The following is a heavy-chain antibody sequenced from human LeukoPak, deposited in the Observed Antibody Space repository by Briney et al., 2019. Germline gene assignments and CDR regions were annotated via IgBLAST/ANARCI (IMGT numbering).Heavy chain of an antibody. J-gene: IGHJ4*02. CDR3: ARATGYSSGWYEDY. CDR1: GGSFSGYY. V-gene: IGHV4-34*01. CDR2: INHSGST. Sequence: SETLSLTCAVYGGSFSGYYWSWIRQPPGKGVEWIGEINHSGSTNYNPSLKSRVTISVDTSKNQFSLKLSSVTAADTAVYYCARATGYSSGWYEDYWGQGTLVTVSS. D-gene: IGHD6-19*01.